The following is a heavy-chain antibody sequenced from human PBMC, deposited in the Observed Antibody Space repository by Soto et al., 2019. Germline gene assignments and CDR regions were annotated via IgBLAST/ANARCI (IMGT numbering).Heavy chain of an antibody. J-gene: IGHJ4*02. CDR3: ASHDFWSGYLRGYFDY. D-gene: IGHD3-3*01. CDR1: GGSISSYY. CDR2: IYYSGST. Sequence: SETLSLTCTVSGGSISSYYWSWIRQPPGKGLEWIGYIYYSGSTNYNPSLKSRVTISVDTSKNQFSLKLSSVTAADTAVYYCASHDFWSGYLRGYFDYWSQGTLVTVSS. V-gene: IGHV4-59*01.